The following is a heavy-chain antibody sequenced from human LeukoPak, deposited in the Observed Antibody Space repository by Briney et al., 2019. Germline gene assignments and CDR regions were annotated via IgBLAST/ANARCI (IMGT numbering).Heavy chain of an antibody. D-gene: IGHD3-10*01. V-gene: IGHV3-74*01. CDR1: GFTFSSYW. CDR2: IKSDGSST. CDR3: ARESGYHGSGFDP. Sequence: AGGSLRLSCAASGFTFSSYWMHWVRHGPGKGLVWVSRIKSDGSSTSYADSVKGRLTISRDNAKNTLYLQMNSLRDEDTAVYYCARESGYHGSGFDPWGQGTLVTVSS. J-gene: IGHJ5*02.